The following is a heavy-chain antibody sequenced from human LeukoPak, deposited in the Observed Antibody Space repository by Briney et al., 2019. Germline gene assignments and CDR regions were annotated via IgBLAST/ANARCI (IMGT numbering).Heavy chain of an antibody. CDR3: TRAIEGAFDI. CDR2: IRSKAYGGTT. CDR1: GVTFSSYG. J-gene: IGHJ3*02. Sequence: GGSLRLSCAASGVTFSSYGMSWVRQAPGKGLEWVGFIRSKAYGGTTEYAASVKGRFTLSRDDSKSSAYLQMNSLKAEETAVYYCTRAIEGAFDIWGQGTMVTVSS. V-gene: IGHV3-49*04.